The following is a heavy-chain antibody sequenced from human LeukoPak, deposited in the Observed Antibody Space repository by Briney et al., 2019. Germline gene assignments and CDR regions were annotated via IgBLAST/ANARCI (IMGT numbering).Heavy chain of an antibody. J-gene: IGHJ1*01. CDR1: GGSISSGGYY. V-gene: IGHV4-31*03. D-gene: IGHD2-15*01. Sequence: PSQTLSLTCTVSGGSISSGGYYWSWIRQHPGKGLEWIGYIYYSGSTYYNPSLKSRVTISVDTSKNQFSLKLSSVTAADTAVYYCARGGRYCSGGNCYSAEYFQHWGQGTLVTVSS. CDR2: IYYSGST. CDR3: ARGGRYCSGGNCYSAEYFQH.